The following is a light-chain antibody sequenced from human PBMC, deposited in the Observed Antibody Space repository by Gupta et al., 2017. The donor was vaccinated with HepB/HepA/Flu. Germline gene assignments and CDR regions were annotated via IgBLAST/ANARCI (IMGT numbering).Light chain of an antibody. J-gene: IGKJ2*01. Sequence: IVLTQSPGTLSLSPGERRTLSCRASQSVCSDYLAWYQQKPGQVPRLLIYGASTRDTGIPHRFSGSVSGTDFTLTINRLEPEDFAVYYCQQYGSSPYTFGQGTQLEIK. CDR2: GAS. V-gene: IGKV3-20*01. CDR3: QQYGSSPYT. CDR1: QSVCSDY.